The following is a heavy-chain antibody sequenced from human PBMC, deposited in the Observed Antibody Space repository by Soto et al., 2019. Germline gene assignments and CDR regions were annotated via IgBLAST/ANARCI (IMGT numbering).Heavy chain of an antibody. Sequence: VQLLESGGGLVQPGGSLRLSCAASGFTFSSYAMSWVRQAPGKGLEWIGSIYYSGSTYYNPSLKSRVTISVDTSKNQFSLKLSSVTAADTAVYYCATRRGYSGYYWGQGTLVTVSS. CDR3: ATRRGYSGYY. CDR1: GFTFSSYA. D-gene: IGHD5-12*01. V-gene: IGHV4-59*05. J-gene: IGHJ4*02. CDR2: IYYSGST.